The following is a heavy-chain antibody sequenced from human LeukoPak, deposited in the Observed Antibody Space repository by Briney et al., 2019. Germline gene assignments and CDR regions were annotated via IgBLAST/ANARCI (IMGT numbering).Heavy chain of an antibody. CDR3: ARGGQLFDY. CDR2: MNPNSGNT. Sequence: GASVKVSCKASGYTFSSSDINWVRQATGQGLEWMGWMNPNSGNTYYAQRFQGRVTVTTDTSTSTAYMELRSLTSDDTAVYYCARGGQLFDYWGQGTLVIVSS. V-gene: IGHV1-8*01. D-gene: IGHD6-13*01. J-gene: IGHJ4*02. CDR1: GYTFSSSD.